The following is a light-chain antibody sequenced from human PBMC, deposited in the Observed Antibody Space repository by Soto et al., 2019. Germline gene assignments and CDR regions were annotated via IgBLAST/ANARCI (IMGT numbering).Light chain of an antibody. CDR1: QRISNT. CDR3: QQYNNWPRIT. J-gene: IGKJ4*01. V-gene: IGKV3-15*01. Sequence: EIVVTQSPATLSVSPGERATLSCRASQRISNTVAWYQQKRGQAPRLLIYGTSTRATGIPARFSGSGAGTEFSLTISSLQPEDFAVYYCQQYNNWPRITFGGGTKVEIK. CDR2: GTS.